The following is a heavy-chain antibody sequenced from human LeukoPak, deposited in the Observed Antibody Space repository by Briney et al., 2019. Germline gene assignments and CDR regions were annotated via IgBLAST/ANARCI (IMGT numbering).Heavy chain of an antibody. D-gene: IGHD3-22*01. CDR2: IYYSGST. CDR1: GGSISSGGYS. Sequence: SETLSLTCAVSGGSISSGGYSWSWIRQPPGKGLEWIGYIYYSGSTNYNPSLKSRVTISVDTSKNQFSLKLSSVTAADTAVYYCAKSSGYYYEFDYWGQGTLVTVSS. CDR3: AKSSGYYYEFDY. J-gene: IGHJ4*02. V-gene: IGHV4-61*08.